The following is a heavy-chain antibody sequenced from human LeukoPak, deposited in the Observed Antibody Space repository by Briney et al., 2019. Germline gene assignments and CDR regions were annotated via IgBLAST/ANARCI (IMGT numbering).Heavy chain of an antibody. CDR2: ISDNGVTR. CDR1: GFTFSSYS. Sequence: GGSLRLSCAASGFTFSSYSMNWVRQAPGKGLEWVSSISDNGVTRYYADSVKGRFTISRDNSDNTVYLQMNSLRAEDTAIYYCAKAPAPYYYYYGMDVWGQGTAVTVSS. J-gene: IGHJ6*02. V-gene: IGHV3-23*01. CDR3: AKAPAPYYYYYGMDV.